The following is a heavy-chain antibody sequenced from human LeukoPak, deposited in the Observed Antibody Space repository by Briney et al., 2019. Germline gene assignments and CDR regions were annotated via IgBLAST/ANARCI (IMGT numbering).Heavy chain of an antibody. CDR3: ARDSAIAVGDY. D-gene: IGHD6-19*01. Sequence: GGSLRLSCAASVFTFSSYCMHWVRQAPGKGREWVAVIWYDGSNKYYADSVKGRFTISRDNSKNTLYLQMNSLRAEDTAVYYCARDSAIAVGDYWGQGTLVTVSS. CDR2: IWYDGSNK. J-gene: IGHJ4*02. CDR1: VFTFSSYC. V-gene: IGHV3-33*08.